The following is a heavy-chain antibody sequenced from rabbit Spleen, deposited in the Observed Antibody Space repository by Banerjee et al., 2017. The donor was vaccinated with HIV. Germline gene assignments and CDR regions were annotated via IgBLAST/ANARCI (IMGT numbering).Heavy chain of an antibody. D-gene: IGHD3-3*01. J-gene: IGHJ4*01. CDR3: ARDLILASLTL. V-gene: IGHV1S45*01. CDR2: INTINGNN. CDR1: GFSFSSRDV. Sequence: QEHLVESGGGLVKPGASLTLTCKASGFSFSSRDVMCWVRQAPGKGLEWIACINTINGNNVYATWAKGRFTISKTSSTTVTLQMTSLTAADTATYFCARDLILASLTLWGPGTLVTVS.